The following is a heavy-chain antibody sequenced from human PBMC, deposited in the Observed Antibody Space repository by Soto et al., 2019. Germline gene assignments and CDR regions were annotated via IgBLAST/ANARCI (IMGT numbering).Heavy chain of an antibody. D-gene: IGHD2-2*01. Sequence: QVQLVQSGAEVKKPGSSVKVSCKASEGTFSSYAISWVRQAPGQGLEWMGGIIPISGTAYYAQKFQGRVTITVDESTSTADMELSSLRSEDTAVYYCARSQGSSTSLEIYFYYYYGMDVWGQGTTVTVSS. CDR3: ARSQGSSTSLEIYFYYYYGMDV. V-gene: IGHV1-69*01. CDR1: EGTFSSYA. J-gene: IGHJ6*02. CDR2: IIPISGTA.